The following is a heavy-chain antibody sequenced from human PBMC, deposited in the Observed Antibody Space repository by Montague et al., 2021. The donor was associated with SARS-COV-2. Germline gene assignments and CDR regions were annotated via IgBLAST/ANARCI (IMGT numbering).Heavy chain of an antibody. J-gene: IGHJ5*02. V-gene: IGHV4-4*02. CDR1: GGSITSDNW. CDR3: ALPLGGSRFDP. CDR2: IYHSGTT. Sequence: SETLSLTCAVSGGSITSDNWWTWVRQSPGKGLEWFGGIYHSGTTNYNPSLQSRLTISIDKSRNHLSLNLTSVTAADTAIYYCALPLGGSRFDPWGQGILVTVSS. D-gene: IGHD3-16*01.